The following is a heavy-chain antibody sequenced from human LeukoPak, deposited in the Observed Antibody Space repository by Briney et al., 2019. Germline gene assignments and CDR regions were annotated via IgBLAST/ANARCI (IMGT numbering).Heavy chain of an antibody. V-gene: IGHV4-39*07. CDR3: ARDTSMATFDY. Sequence: SETPSLTCTVSGGSISSSSYYWGWIRQPPGKGLEWIGSIYYSGSTYYNPSLKSRVTISVDTSKNQFSLKLSSVTAADTAVYYCARDTSMATFDYWGQGTLVTVSS. CDR1: GGSISSSSYY. CDR2: IYYSGST. D-gene: IGHD5-24*01. J-gene: IGHJ4*02.